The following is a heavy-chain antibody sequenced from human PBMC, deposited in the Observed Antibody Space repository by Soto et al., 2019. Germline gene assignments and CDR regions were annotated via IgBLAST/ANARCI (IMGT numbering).Heavy chain of an antibody. Sequence: ASVKVSCKASGYTFTIYGISWVRQDPGQGLEWMGWISAYNGNTNYAQKLQGRVTMTTDTSTSTAYMELRSLRSDDTAVYYCARVFGVVPNPYYYYMDVWGKGTTVTVSS. D-gene: IGHD3-3*01. V-gene: IGHV1-18*01. CDR3: ARVFGVVPNPYYYYMDV. CDR1: GYTFTIYG. CDR2: ISAYNGNT. J-gene: IGHJ6*03.